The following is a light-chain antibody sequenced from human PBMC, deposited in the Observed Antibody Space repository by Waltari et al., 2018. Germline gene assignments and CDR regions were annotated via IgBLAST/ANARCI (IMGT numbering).Light chain of an antibody. CDR1: QSVSSSY. CDR3: QQYGSSPQT. V-gene: IGKV3-20*01. J-gene: IGKJ1*01. CDR2: GAA. Sequence: EIVLTQSPGTLSLSPGERATLSCRASQSVSSSYLAWYQQKPGQAPRRLIYGAASRATVIPDRFSGSGSGTDFTLTISRLEPEDFAVYYCQQYGSSPQTFGQGTKVEIK.